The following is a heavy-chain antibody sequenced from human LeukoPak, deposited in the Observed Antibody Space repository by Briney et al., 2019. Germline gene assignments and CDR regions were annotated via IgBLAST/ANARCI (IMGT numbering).Heavy chain of an antibody. V-gene: IGHV4-39*01. CDR2: IYYSGSS. CDR1: GGSISSSSYY. J-gene: IGHJ6*03. Sequence: SETLSLTCTVSGGSISSSSYYWGWIRQPPGKGLEWIGSIYYSGSSYYNPSLKSRVTISVDTSKNQFSLKVSSVTAADTAVYYCARLFYDFWSGHYYYMDVWGKGTTVTVSS. CDR3: ARLFYDFWSGHYYYMDV. D-gene: IGHD3-3*01.